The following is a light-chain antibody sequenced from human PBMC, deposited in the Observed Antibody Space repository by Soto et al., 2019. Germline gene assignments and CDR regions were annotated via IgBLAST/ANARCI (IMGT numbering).Light chain of an antibody. J-gene: IGLJ1*01. CDR2: EVT. CDR3: CSYAASDTYI. V-gene: IGLV2-8*01. CDR1: SSAVGGYNY. Sequence: QSVLTQPPSASGSPGQSVTISCTGTSSAVGGYNYVSWYQQHPGRAPKLMIYEVTKRPSGVPDRFSGSKSGNTASLSVSGLQAEDEADYYCCSYAASDTYIFGTGTKVTDL.